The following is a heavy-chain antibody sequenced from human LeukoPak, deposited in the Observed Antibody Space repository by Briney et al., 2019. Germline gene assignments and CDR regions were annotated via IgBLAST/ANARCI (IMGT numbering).Heavy chain of an antibody. CDR2: INSGGSTL. V-gene: IGHV3-48*03. J-gene: IGHJ4*02. D-gene: IGHD1-1*01. CDR3: ARIHNLGILAHFDY. Sequence: GGSLRLSCAASGFTFSSYEMNWVRQALGKGLEWVSYINSGGSTLYYADSVKGRFTISRDNAKNSLYLQMNSLRAEDTAVYYCARIHNLGILAHFDYWGQGTLVSVSS. CDR1: GFTFSSYE.